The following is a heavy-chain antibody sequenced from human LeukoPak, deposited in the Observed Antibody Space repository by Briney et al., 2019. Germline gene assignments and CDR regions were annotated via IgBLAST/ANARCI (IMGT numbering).Heavy chain of an antibody. D-gene: IGHD3-22*01. Sequence: KTSETLSLTCSVSGGSISSSTYYWAWIRQPPGKGLEWIGSIYYSGSTYYNPSLKSRVTLSVDTSKNQFSLKLSSVTAADTAVYYCARRYSIVVVINDAFDIWGQGTLVTVSS. CDR1: GGSISSSTYY. CDR3: ARRYSIVVVINDAFDI. CDR2: IYYSGST. V-gene: IGHV4-39*01. J-gene: IGHJ3*02.